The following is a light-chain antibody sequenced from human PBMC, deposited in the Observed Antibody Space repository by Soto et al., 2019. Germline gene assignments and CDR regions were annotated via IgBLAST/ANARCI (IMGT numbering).Light chain of an antibody. V-gene: IGKV1-5*03. CDR3: QQYDTYSYT. Sequence: DIPMTQSPSTLSASVGDRVTITCRASQSISSWLAWYQQKPGKAPKVLIYKASNLESGVPSRFSGSGSGTEFTLTISSLQPDDFATYYCQQYDTYSYTFGQGTKLEIK. CDR1: QSISSW. CDR2: KAS. J-gene: IGKJ2*01.